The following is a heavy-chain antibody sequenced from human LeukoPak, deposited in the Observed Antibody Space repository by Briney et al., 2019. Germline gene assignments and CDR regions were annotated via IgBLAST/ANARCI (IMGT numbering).Heavy chain of an antibody. V-gene: IGHV1-18*01. Sequence: ASAKVSCKASGYTFTSYGINWVRQAPGQGLEWMGWISAYNGNTNYAQRLQGRVTMTTDTSTSTAYMELRSLRSDDTAVYYCARDFDQYSGRFGGFGHDFWGQGTLVTVSS. CDR1: GYTFTSYG. D-gene: IGHD1-26*01. CDR2: ISAYNGNT. J-gene: IGHJ4*02. CDR3: ARDFDQYSGRFGGFGHDF.